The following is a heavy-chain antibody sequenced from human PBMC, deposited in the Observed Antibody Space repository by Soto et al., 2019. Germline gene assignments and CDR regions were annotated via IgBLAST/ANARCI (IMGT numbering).Heavy chain of an antibody. D-gene: IGHD2-2*01. CDR2: IKEDGSQK. CDR1: GFTFRNYW. Sequence: EVHLVESGGGLVQSGGSRTLSFAASGFTFRNYWMTWVRQAPGKGLEWVADIKEDGSQKNYMDSMKGRFTISRDNADNSLYLQMSSLRVEDTALYYCARLLGPAHSDSWCQGTLVTVSS. V-gene: IGHV3-7*01. CDR3: ARLLGPAHSDS. J-gene: IGHJ4*02.